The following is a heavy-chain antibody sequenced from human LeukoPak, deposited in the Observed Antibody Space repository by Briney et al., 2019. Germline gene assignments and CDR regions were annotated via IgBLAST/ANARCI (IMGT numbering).Heavy chain of an antibody. CDR2: ISSNGSTI. CDR3: ARDPHDYGDYDWGY. CDR1: GFTFSSYE. J-gene: IGHJ4*02. D-gene: IGHD4-17*01. Sequence: TGGSLRLSCAASGFTFSSYEMNWVRQAPGKGLEWVSYISSNGSTIYYADSVKGRFTISRDNAKNSLYLQMNSLRAEDTAVYYCARDPHDYGDYDWGYWGQGTLVTVSS. V-gene: IGHV3-48*03.